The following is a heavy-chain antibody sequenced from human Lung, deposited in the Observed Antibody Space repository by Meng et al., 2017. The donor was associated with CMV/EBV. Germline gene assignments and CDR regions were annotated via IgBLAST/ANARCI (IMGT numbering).Heavy chain of an antibody. Sequence: QVQLVQSGADGKKPGASMKVSCKASGYIFTNYDISWVRQAPGQGLEWMGWISVKNGEAKYPQNFQGRVTMTTDTTTSTAYMELRSLTSDDTAVYYCARYVPNGSFWYFDFWGRGTLVTVFS. V-gene: IGHV1-18*01. CDR2: ISVKNGEA. J-gene: IGHJ2*01. CDR3: ARYVPNGSFWYFDF. CDR1: GYIFTNYD. D-gene: IGHD6-13*01.